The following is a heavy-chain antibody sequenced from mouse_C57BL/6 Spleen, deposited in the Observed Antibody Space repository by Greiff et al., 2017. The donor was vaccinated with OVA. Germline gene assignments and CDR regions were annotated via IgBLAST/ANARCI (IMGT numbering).Heavy chain of an antibody. Sequence: EVKVVESGGGLVQPGGSLKLSCAASGFTFSDYGMAWVRQAPRKGPEWVAFISNLAYSIYYADTVTGRFTISRENAKNTLYLEMSSLRSEDTAMYYCARGDGYYGSWFAYWGQGTLVTVSA. V-gene: IGHV5-15*01. CDR1: GFTFSDYG. J-gene: IGHJ3*01. CDR3: ARGDGYYGSWFAY. D-gene: IGHD2-3*01. CDR2: ISNLAYSI.